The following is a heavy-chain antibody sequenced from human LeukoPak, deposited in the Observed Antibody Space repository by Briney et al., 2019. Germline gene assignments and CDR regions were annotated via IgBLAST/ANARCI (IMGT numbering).Heavy chain of an antibody. CDR3: ATNTGPYSSGWYTCY. D-gene: IGHD6-19*01. CDR2: ISYDGSNK. V-gene: IGHV3-30-3*01. CDR1: GFTFSSYA. Sequence: GGSLRLSCAASGFTFSSYAMHWVRQAPGKGLEWVAVISYDGSNKYYADSVKGRFTISRDNAKNSLYLQMNSLRAEDTAVYYCATNTGPYSSGWYTCYWGQGTLVTVSP. J-gene: IGHJ4*02.